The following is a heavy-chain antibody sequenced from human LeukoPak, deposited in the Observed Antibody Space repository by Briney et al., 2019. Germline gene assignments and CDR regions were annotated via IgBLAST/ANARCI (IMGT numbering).Heavy chain of an antibody. Sequence: SETLSLTCAVYGGSFSGYYWSWIRQPPGKGLEWIGEINHSGSTNYNPSLKSRVTISVDTSKNQFSLKLSSVTAADTAVYYCASYSSSWETDYWGQGTLVTVSS. CDR1: GGSFSGYY. CDR2: INHSGST. D-gene: IGHD6-13*01. V-gene: IGHV4-34*01. J-gene: IGHJ4*02. CDR3: ASYSSSWETDY.